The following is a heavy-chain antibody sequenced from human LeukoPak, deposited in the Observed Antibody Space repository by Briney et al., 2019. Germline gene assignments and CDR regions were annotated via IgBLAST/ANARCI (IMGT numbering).Heavy chain of an antibody. CDR1: GGSISSSNYY. CDR2: IYYSGST. Sequence: SETLSLTCTVSGGSISSSNYYWGWIRQPPGKGLEWIGSIYYSGSTYYNSSLKSRVTITVDTSKNECSLKVYSVTAADTAVYCCTRDRGRHDYNFNYWGQGALVTVSS. V-gene: IGHV4-39*07. D-gene: IGHD5-24*01. CDR3: TRDRGRHDYNFNY. J-gene: IGHJ4*02.